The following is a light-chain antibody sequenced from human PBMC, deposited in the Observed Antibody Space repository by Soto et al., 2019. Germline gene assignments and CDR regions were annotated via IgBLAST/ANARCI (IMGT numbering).Light chain of an antibody. CDR2: GNS. CDR1: SSNIGAGYD. J-gene: IGLJ3*02. V-gene: IGLV1-40*01. Sequence: QAVVTQPPSVSGAPGQRVTISCTGSSSNIGAGYDVHWYKQLPGTAPKLLIFGNSNRPSGVPNRFSGSKFGPSASLAITGLQDDDEADYYCQSYDRSLSGTVLGGGTKVTVL. CDR3: QSYDRSLSGTV.